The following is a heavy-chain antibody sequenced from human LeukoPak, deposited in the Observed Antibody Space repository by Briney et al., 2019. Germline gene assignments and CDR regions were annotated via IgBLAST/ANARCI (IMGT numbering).Heavy chain of an antibody. CDR1: GGSISSGSYY. V-gene: IGHV4-61*02. CDR2: IYTSGST. D-gene: IGHD2-2*01. Sequence: PSQTLSLTCTVSGGSISSGSYYWSWIRQPAGKGLEWIGRIYTSGSTNYNPSLKSRVTISVDTSKNQFSPKLSSVTAADTAVYYCARVGQLAFDYWGQGTLVTVSS. CDR3: ARVGQLAFDY. J-gene: IGHJ4*02.